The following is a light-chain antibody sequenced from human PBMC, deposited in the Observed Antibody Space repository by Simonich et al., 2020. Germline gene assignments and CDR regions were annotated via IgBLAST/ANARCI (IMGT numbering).Light chain of an antibody. V-gene: IGLV2-14*01. J-gene: IGLJ2*01. Sequence: QSALTQPASVSGSPGQSITISCTGTKSDVGGYNYVSWYQQHPAKAPKLMIYDVRKRPSGVSNSFSGSKSSNTASLTISGLQAEDEADYYCSSYTSSSTVFGGGTKLTVL. CDR2: DVR. CDR1: KSDVGGYNY. CDR3: SSYTSSSTV.